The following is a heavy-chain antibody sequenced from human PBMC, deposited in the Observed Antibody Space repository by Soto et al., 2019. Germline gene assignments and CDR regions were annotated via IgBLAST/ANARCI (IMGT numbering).Heavy chain of an antibody. V-gene: IGHV1-2*02. CDR3: ARGAMLSAALSTWFDP. CDR1: GYTFNDYK. CDR2: INPKSDVT. Sequence: ASVKVSCKASGYTFNDYKIHWVRQAPGQGLEWMGWINPKSDVTNYAHKFKDRVTMTRDTSNNTAYLDLSRLTFDDTALYYCARGAMLSAALSTWFDPWGQGTPVTVSS. D-gene: IGHD2-2*01. J-gene: IGHJ5*02.